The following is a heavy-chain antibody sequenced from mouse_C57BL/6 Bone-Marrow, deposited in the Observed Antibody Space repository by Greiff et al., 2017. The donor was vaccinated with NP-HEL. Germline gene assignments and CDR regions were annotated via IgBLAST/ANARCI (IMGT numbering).Heavy chain of an antibody. Sequence: EVQVVESGGGLVKPGGSLQLSCAASGFTFSDYGMHWVRQAPEKGLEWVAYISSGSSTIYYADTVKGRFTISRDNAKNTLFLQMTSLRSEDTAMYYCARLGNYWGQGTTLTVSS. CDR2: ISSGSSTI. V-gene: IGHV5-17*01. CDR3: ARLGNY. CDR1: GFTFSDYG. J-gene: IGHJ2*01.